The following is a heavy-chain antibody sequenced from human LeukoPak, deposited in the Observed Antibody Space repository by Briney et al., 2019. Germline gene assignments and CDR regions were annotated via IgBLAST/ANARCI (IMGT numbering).Heavy chain of an antibody. D-gene: IGHD2-15*01. V-gene: IGHV1-2*02. CDR2: FNPNSGGT. Sequence: ASVTVSCKASGYTFTVYHMHWVRPARGQGLEWMGFFNPNSGGTNYAQKLQGRVTMTRDTSISTAYMELGRLTSDDTAVGYCAREDGSGGSCYSIAEYFQHWGQGTLVTVSS. J-gene: IGHJ1*01. CDR1: GYTFTVYH. CDR3: AREDGSGGSCYSIAEYFQH.